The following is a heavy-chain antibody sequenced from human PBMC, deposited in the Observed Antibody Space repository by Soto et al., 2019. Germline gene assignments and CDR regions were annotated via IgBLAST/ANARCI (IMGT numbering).Heavy chain of an antibody. J-gene: IGHJ4*02. CDR1: GFTFSSYS. V-gene: IGHV3-21*01. CDR2: ISRSSSDI. D-gene: IGHD5-18*01. CDR3: ARTDLRYGSLGY. Sequence: EVQLVESGGGLVEPGGSLRLSCAASGFTFSSYSMNWVRQTPGKGLEWVSSISRSSSDIYHADSVKGRFTISRDNAKNALYLQMNSLRAEDTAVYYCARTDLRYGSLGYWGQGTPVTVSS.